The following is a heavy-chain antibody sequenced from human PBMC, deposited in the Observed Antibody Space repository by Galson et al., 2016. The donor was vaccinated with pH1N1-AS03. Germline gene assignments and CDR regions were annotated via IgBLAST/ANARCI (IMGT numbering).Heavy chain of an antibody. CDR1: GYTFTAYG. D-gene: IGHD3-10*01. V-gene: IGHV1-18*01. J-gene: IGHJ3*02. Sequence: SVKVSCKVSGYTFTAYGVSWVRQAPGQGLQWMGWISTHNGDTNYAQNFHGRVTLTTDTSTSTVYLELRSLQSEDTGLYFCAKGQHGYGGSGSIDMWGQGTMVIVSS. CDR2: ISTHNGDT. CDR3: AKGQHGYGGSGSIDM.